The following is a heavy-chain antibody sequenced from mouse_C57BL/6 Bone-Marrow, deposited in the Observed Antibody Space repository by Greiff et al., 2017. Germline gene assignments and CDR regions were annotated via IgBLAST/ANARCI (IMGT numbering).Heavy chain of an antibody. Sequence: QVQLQQPGAELVKPGASVKMSCKASGYTFPSYWITWVKQRPGQGLEWIGDIYPGSGSTNYNAKFQSKATLTADTSSGTAYMQLSSLTSEDSAVYYCARFLIEGYAMDYWGQGTSVTVSS. V-gene: IGHV1-55*01. CDR2: IYPGSGST. CDR1: GYTFPSYW. J-gene: IGHJ4*01. CDR3: ARFLIEGYAMDY.